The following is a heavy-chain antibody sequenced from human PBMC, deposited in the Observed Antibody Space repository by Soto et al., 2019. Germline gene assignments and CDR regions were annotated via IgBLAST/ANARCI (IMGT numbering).Heavy chain of an antibody. J-gene: IGHJ6*02. CDR2: ISGSGGRT. CDR1: GFTFSSYA. D-gene: IGHD3-3*01. Sequence: GSLRLSCAASGFTFSSYAMSWVRQAPGKGLEWVSGISGSGGRTYYADSVKGRFTISRDNSKHTLYLQMNSLRAEDTAEYYCAKADDFWSGYHIYYYYGMDVWGQGTTVTVSS. V-gene: IGHV3-23*01. CDR3: AKADDFWSGYHIYYYYGMDV.